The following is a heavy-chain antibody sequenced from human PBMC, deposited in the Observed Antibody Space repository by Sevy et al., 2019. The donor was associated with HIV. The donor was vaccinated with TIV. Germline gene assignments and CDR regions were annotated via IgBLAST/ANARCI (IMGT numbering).Heavy chain of an antibody. Sequence: GGSLRLSCVASGFTFSSYGMHWVRQAPGKGLEWVAVISYDGSNKYYADSVKGRFTISRDNSKNTLYLQMNSLRAEDTAVYYCAKDPNDYGDYVRTAGFDYWGQGTLVTVSS. CDR2: ISYDGSNK. J-gene: IGHJ4*02. CDR3: AKDPNDYGDYVRTAGFDY. D-gene: IGHD4-17*01. CDR1: GFTFSSYG. V-gene: IGHV3-30*18.